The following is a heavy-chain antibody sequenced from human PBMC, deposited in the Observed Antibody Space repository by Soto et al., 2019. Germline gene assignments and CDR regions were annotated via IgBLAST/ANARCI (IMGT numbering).Heavy chain of an antibody. V-gene: IGHV3-23*01. CDR3: ARSEMTYNWND. D-gene: IGHD1-1*01. J-gene: IGHJ4*02. Sequence: LQLQESGSGLVKPSQTLSLTCTVSGDSITTGSYSWSWIRQAPGKGLEWVSSISGSGEMTHYAESVKGRFTISRDNSKNTLYLQMESLRAEDTALYYCARSEMTYNWNDWGQGTLVTVSS. CDR1: GDSITTGSYS. CDR2: ISGSGEMT.